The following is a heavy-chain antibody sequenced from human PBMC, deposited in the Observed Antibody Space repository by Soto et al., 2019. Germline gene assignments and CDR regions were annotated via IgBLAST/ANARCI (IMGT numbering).Heavy chain of an antibody. CDR2: ISGSGGST. V-gene: IGHV3-23*01. CDR1: GFTFSSYA. Sequence: GGSLRLSCAASGFTFSSYAMSWVRQAPGKGLEWVSAISGSGGSTYYADSVKGRFTISRDNSKNTLYLQMNSLRAEDTAVYYCAKETHGYCSSTSCYAVEHDYFDYWGQGTLVTVSS. J-gene: IGHJ4*02. D-gene: IGHD2-2*01. CDR3: AKETHGYCSSTSCYAVEHDYFDY.